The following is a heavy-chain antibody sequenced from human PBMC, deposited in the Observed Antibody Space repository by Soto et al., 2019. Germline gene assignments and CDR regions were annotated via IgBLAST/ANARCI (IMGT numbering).Heavy chain of an antibody. Sequence: QVQLVESGGGVVQPGRSLRLSCAASGFTFSSYGMHWVRQAPGKGLEWVAVISYDGSNKYYADSVKGRFTISRDNSKNTLYLQMNSLRAEDTAVYYCARVGGYDHTCLDYWGQGTLVTVSS. J-gene: IGHJ4*02. CDR1: GFTFSSYG. V-gene: IGHV3-30*03. D-gene: IGHD5-12*01. CDR2: ISYDGSNK. CDR3: ARVGGYDHTCLDY.